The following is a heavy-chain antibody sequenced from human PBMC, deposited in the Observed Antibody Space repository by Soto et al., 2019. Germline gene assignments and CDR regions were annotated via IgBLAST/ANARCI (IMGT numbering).Heavy chain of an antibody. CDR1: GSTFSTYG. CDR2: ISSDGSYK. Sequence: GGSLILSCAASGSTFSTYGMHWVRQAPGKGLEWVAAISSDGSYKFYADSVEGRFTISRDNSKNTLYLQMSSLSAEDTAVYYCATPYSSGPDALDAWGQGTMVTVSS. D-gene: IGHD6-19*01. J-gene: IGHJ3*01. V-gene: IGHV3-30*03. CDR3: ATPYSSGPDALDA.